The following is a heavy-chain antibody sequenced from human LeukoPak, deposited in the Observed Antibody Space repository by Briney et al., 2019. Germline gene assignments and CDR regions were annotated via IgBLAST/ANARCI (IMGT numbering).Heavy chain of an antibody. J-gene: IGHJ5*02. CDR3: ARQAQERHYYGSGSYYKPNWFDP. CDR1: GGSISSSSYY. Sequence: PSETLSLTCTVSGGSISSSSYYWGWIRQPPGKGLEWIGSIYYSGSTYYNPSLKSRVTISVGTSKNQFSLKLSSVTAADTAVYYCARQAQERHYYGSGSYYKPNWFDPWGQGTLVTVSS. CDR2: IYYSGST. D-gene: IGHD3-10*01. V-gene: IGHV4-39*01.